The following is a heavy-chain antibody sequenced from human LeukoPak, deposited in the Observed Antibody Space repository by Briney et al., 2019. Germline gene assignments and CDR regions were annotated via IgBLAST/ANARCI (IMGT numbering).Heavy chain of an antibody. V-gene: IGHV3-23*01. CDR1: GFTFSSYA. CDR2: ISGSRT. CDR3: ARDRYYYDSSGYYGPFDY. Sequence: GGSLRLSCAASGFTFSSYAMSWVRQAPGKGLEWVSAISGSRTYYADSVKGRFTISRDNSKNTLYLQMNSLRAEDTAVYYCARDRYYYDSSGYYGPFDYWGQGTLVTVSS. J-gene: IGHJ4*02. D-gene: IGHD3-22*01.